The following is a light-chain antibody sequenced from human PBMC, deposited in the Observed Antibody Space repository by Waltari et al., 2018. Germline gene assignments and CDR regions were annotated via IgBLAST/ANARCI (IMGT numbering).Light chain of an antibody. CDR2: SND. V-gene: IGLV1-44*01. J-gene: IGLJ3*02. CDR1: SSNFGSTT. CDR3: AAWDVSLNGPV. Sequence: QSVLTQPPSASGTPGQRVTISCSGISSNFGSTTVNWYQQLPGTAPKLLIYSNDQRPSGVPDRFSGSKSGTSASLAISGLQSDDEADYYCAAWDVSLNGPVFGGGTKLTVL.